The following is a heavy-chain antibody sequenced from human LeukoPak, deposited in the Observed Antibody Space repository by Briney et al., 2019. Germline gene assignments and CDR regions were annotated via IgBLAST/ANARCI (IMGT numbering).Heavy chain of an antibody. V-gene: IGHV3-7*01. CDR3: AREMAVAVAGISWFDP. CDR2: IKQDGSEK. Sequence: GGSLRLSCAASGFTFSSYWMSWVRQAPGKGLEWVASIKQDGSEKYYVDSVKGRFTISRDNAKNSLSLQMNSLRAEDTAVYYCAREMAVAVAGISWFDPWGQGTLVTVSS. D-gene: IGHD6-19*01. J-gene: IGHJ5*02. CDR1: GFTFSSYW.